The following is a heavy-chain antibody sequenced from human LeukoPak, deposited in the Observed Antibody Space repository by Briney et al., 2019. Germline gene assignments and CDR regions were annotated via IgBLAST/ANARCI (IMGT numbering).Heavy chain of an antibody. D-gene: IGHD6-19*01. CDR1: GGSISSYY. J-gene: IGHJ5*02. V-gene: IGHV4-4*07. CDR3: ARDRIAVAGLNWFDP. CDR2: IYTSGST. Sequence: SETLSLTCTVSGGSISSYYWSWIRQPAGKGLEWIGRIYTSGSTNYNPSLKSRVTMSVDTSKNQFSPKLSSVTAADTAVYYCARDRIAVAGLNWFDPWGQGTLVTVSS.